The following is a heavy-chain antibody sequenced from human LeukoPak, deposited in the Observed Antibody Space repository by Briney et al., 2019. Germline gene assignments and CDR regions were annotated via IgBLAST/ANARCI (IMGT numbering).Heavy chain of an antibody. Sequence: GASVKVSCKASGYTFTSYYMHWVRQAPGQGLEWMGIINPSGGSTSYAQKFQGRVTMTRDTSTSTVYMELGSLRSEDTAVYYCARVSLRFGELLDFDYWGQGTLVTVSS. J-gene: IGHJ4*02. CDR2: INPSGGST. CDR3: ARVSLRFGELLDFDY. CDR1: GYTFTSYY. V-gene: IGHV1-46*01. D-gene: IGHD3-10*01.